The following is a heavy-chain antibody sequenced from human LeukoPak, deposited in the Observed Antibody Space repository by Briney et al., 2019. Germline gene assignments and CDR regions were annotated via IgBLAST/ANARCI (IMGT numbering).Heavy chain of an antibody. CDR3: AKDANPYCGGDCYPYYFDY. D-gene: IGHD2-21*02. CDR1: GFTLSSYW. J-gene: IGHJ4*02. V-gene: IGHV3-74*01. CDR2: INSDGRRT. Sequence: GGSLRLSCAASGFTLSSYWIHWVRQAPGKGLVWVSRINSDGRRTTYADSVKGRFTISRDNAKNTLYLQMNSLRTEDTAVYYCAKDANPYCGGDCYPYYFDYWGQGTLVTVSS.